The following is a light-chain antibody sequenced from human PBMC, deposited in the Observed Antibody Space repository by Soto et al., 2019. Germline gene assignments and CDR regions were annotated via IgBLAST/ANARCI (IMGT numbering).Light chain of an antibody. CDR1: NSNIGAGYD. CDR3: QSYDRSLSGWV. CDR2: GNS. V-gene: IGLV1-40*01. Sequence: QAVLTQPPSVSGAPGQRVTISCTGYNSNIGAGYDVHWYQQLPGTAPKLLISGNSNRPSGVPDRFSASKSGTSASLAITGLQAEDEADYYCQSYDRSLSGWVFGGGTKLPVL. J-gene: IGLJ3*02.